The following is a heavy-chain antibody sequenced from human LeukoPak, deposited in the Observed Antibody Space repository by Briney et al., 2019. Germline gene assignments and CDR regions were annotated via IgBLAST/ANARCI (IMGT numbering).Heavy chain of an antibody. V-gene: IGHV4-4*07. J-gene: IGHJ3*02. CDR2: IYTSGST. CDR3: ARDRGLYYYDSSGAFDI. Sequence: SETLSLTCTVSGGSISSYYWSWIRQPAGKGLEWIGRIYTSGSTNYNPSLKSRVTMSVDTSKNQFSLKLSSVTAADTAVYYCARDRGLYYYDSSGAFDIWGQGTMVTVSS. D-gene: IGHD3-22*01. CDR1: GGSISSYY.